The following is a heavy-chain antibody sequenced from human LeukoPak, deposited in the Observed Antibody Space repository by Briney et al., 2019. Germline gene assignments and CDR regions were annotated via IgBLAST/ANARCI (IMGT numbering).Heavy chain of an antibody. J-gene: IGHJ4*02. V-gene: IGHV3-30*18. CDR2: ISYDGSNK. D-gene: IGHD1-7*01. Sequence: GGSLRLSCAASGFTFSSYGMHWVRQAPGKGLEWVAVISYDGSNKYYADSVKGRFTISRDNSKNMLYLQMNSLRAEDTAVYYCAKDHTGTFDYWGQGTLVTVSS. CDR3: AKDHTGTFDY. CDR1: GFTFSSYG.